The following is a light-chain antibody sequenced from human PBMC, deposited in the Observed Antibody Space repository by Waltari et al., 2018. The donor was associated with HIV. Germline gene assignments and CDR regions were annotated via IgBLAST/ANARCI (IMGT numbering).Light chain of an antibody. CDR2: LNSDGSH. Sequence: QLVLTQSPSASASLGASVKLTCTLSSGPRSHAIAWPQQQPEKGPRYLMKLNSDGSHRKGDGIPDRFSGSSSGAERYLTISSLQSEDEADYYCQTWDTGIQVFGGGTKLTVL. J-gene: IGLJ2*01. CDR1: SGPRSHA. CDR3: QTWDTGIQV. V-gene: IGLV4-69*01.